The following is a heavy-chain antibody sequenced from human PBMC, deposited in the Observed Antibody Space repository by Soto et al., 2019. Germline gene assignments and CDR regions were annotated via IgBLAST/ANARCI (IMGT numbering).Heavy chain of an antibody. CDR2: IYWDDDK. Sequence: QITLNESGPTVVRPTETLTLTCRFSGFSLTTSGVGVGWIRQSPGKAPEWLALIYWDDDKRYSASLKSRLTITKATYKNQVVLTVSDLDPTDTATYYCAYRVLRTVFGLVTTTAIYFDFWGQGTPVAVSS. V-gene: IGHV2-5*02. J-gene: IGHJ4*02. CDR3: AYRVLRTVFGLVTTTAIYFDF. CDR1: GFSLTTSGVG. D-gene: IGHD3-3*01.